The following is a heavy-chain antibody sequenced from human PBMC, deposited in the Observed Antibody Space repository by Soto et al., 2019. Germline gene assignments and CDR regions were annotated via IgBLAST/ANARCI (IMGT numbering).Heavy chain of an antibody. J-gene: IGHJ3*02. CDR3: ARDDACDI. V-gene: IGHV1-2*02. Sequence: QVQLVQSGAEVKKPGASVKVSCKASGYSFTGHYIHWVRQAPGQGLEWMGWINPNSGGTKYAQKFQGRVTMTRDTSISTAYMELSSLRSDGTAVYYCARDDACDIWGQGTVVTVSS. CDR1: GYSFTGHY. CDR2: INPNSGGT.